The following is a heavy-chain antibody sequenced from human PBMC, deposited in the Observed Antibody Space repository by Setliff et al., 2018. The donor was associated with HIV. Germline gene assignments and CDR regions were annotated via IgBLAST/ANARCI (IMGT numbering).Heavy chain of an antibody. CDR2: VYHTGST. CDR3: ARQPLYNDYDWRSYYFDY. V-gene: IGHV4-4*02. D-gene: IGHD5-12*01. Sequence: PSETLSLTCDVSGVSISDNNWWSWVRQPPGRGLEWIGEVYHTGSTNYNPSLKSRVITSIDNSKNQFSLKLSSVTAADTAVYYCARQPLYNDYDWRSYYFDYWGQGSLVTVSS. J-gene: IGHJ4*02. CDR1: GVSISDNNW.